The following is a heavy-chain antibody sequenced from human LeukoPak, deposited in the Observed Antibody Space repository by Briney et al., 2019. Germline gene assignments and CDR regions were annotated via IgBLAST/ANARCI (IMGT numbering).Heavy chain of an antibody. D-gene: IGHD2-21*02. J-gene: IGHJ4*02. CDR1: GFTFSSYD. Sequence: GGSLRLSCAASGFTFSSYDMHWVRHATGKGLEWVSAIGTAGDTYYPASVRGRFTLSRENAKNSLYLQMNSLRAGDTAVYYCARGAYCGGDCYPPYHFDYWSQGTLVTVSS. V-gene: IGHV3-13*01. CDR3: ARGAYCGGDCYPPYHFDY. CDR2: IGTAGDT.